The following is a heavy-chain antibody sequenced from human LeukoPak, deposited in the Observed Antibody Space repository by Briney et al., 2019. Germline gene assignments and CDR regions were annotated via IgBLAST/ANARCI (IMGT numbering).Heavy chain of an antibody. D-gene: IGHD6-6*01. V-gene: IGHV4-34*01. CDR1: GGSFSDYY. CDR3: AREFEGQLNTFDI. J-gene: IGHJ3*02. Sequence: SETLSLTCAVYGGSFSDYYWSWIRQPPGKGLEWIGEINHSGSTNYNPSLKSRVTISVDTSKNQFSLKLSSVTAADTAVYYCAREFEGQLNTFDIWGQGTMVTVSS. CDR2: INHSGST.